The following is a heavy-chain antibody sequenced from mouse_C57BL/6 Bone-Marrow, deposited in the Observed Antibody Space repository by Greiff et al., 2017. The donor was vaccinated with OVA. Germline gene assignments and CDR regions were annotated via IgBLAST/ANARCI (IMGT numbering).Heavy chain of an antibody. CDR2: IDPETGGT. CDR1: GYTFTDYE. CDR3: TIPFITTVVAVDD. V-gene: IGHV1-15*01. D-gene: IGHD1-1*01. J-gene: IGHJ2*01. Sequence: VQLQQSGAELVRPGASVTLSCKASGYTFTDYEMHWVKQTPVHGLEWIGAIDPETGGTAYNQKFKGKAILTADKSSSTAYMELRSLTSEDSAVYYCTIPFITTVVAVDDWGQGTTLTVSS.